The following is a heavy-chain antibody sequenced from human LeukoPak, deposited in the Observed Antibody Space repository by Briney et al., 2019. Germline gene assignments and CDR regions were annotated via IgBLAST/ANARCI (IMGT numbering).Heavy chain of an antibody. V-gene: IGHV3-33*01. D-gene: IGHD2-2*01. CDR3: ASVCSGTSCHFDY. CDR1: GFTFSTYG. Sequence: GGSLRLSCAASGFTFSTYGMYWVRQAPGKGLEWVATIWSDGSNKYYADSVKGRFTISRDNSKNTLYLRMNSLRAEDTAVYYCASVCSGTSCHFDYWGQGTLVTVSS. CDR2: IWSDGSNK. J-gene: IGHJ4*02.